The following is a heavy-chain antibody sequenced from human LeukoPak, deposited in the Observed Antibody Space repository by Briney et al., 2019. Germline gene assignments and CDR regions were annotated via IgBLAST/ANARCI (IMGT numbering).Heavy chain of an antibody. J-gene: IGHJ3*02. V-gene: IGHV4-61*02. D-gene: IGHD2-2*01. CDR3: AREGPDIVVVPAVGAFDI. Sequence: PSETLSLTCTVSGGSISSGSYYWSWIRQPAGKGLEWIGRIYTSGSTNYNPSLKSRVTISVDTSKNQFSPKLSSVTAADTAVYYCAREGPDIVVVPAVGAFDIWGQGTMVTVSS. CDR2: IYTSGST. CDR1: GGSISSGSYY.